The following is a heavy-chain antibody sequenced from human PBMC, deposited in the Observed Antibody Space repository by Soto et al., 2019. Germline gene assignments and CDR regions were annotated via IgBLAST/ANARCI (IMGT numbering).Heavy chain of an antibody. J-gene: IGHJ6*02. Sequence: PGGSLRLSCATSGFTFTRSGMHWVRQAPGKGLDWVAVISSDGGNKYYADSVRGRFTISRDNSNNTLFLEMKSLRVDDTAVYYCGKVQFGRGILSNVMDVWGQGTTVTVSS. CDR2: ISSDGGNK. CDR3: GKVQFGRGILSNVMDV. D-gene: IGHD3-16*01. V-gene: IGHV3-30*18. CDR1: GFTFTRSG.